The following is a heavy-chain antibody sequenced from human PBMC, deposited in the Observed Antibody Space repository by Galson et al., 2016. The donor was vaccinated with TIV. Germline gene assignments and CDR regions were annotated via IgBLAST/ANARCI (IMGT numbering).Heavy chain of an antibody. D-gene: IGHD5-12*01. CDR3: AREEASGHDPFRVTIGFEN. Sequence: SLRLSCAASGFTFSNHWMHWVRQAPGKGLVWVSRIETYGSSTNYADSVRGRFTISRDNAKNTLYLQMNSLRAEDTAVYYCAREEASGHDPFRVTIGFENWGQGTLVTVSS. CDR2: IETYGSST. J-gene: IGHJ4*02. CDR1: GFTFSNHW. V-gene: IGHV3-74*01.